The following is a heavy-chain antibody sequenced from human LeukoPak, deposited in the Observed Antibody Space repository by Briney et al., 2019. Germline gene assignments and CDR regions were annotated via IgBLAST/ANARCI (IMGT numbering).Heavy chain of an antibody. D-gene: IGHD3-16*01. Sequence: GGSLRLSCAASGFTFDDYAMHWVRQAPGKGLEWVSGISWNSGSIGYADSVKGRFTISRENAKNSLYLQMNSLRAEDTALYYCAKDFRFRLTFGGALDYWGQGTLVTVSS. V-gene: IGHV3-9*01. CDR1: GFTFDDYA. CDR3: AKDFRFRLTFGGALDY. CDR2: ISWNSGSI. J-gene: IGHJ4*02.